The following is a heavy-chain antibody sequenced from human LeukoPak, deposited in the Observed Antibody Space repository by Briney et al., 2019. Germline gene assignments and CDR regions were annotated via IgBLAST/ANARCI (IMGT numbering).Heavy chain of an antibody. V-gene: IGHV4-39*07. CDR2: IYHSGST. CDR1: GGSISSGSYY. CDR3: ARGRNYDFWSGYYPYYYYYMDV. J-gene: IGHJ6*03. D-gene: IGHD3-3*01. Sequence: SQTLSLTCTVSGGSISSGSYYCSWIRQPPGKGLEWIGSIYHSGSTYYNPSLKSRVTISVDTSKNQFSLKLSSATAADTAVYYCARGRNYDFWSGYYPYYYYYMDVWGKGTTVTVSS.